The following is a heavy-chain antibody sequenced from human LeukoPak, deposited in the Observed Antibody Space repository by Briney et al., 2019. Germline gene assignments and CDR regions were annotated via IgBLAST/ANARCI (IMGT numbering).Heavy chain of an antibody. Sequence: GASVKVSCKASGGTFSSYAISWVRQAPGQGLEWMGGIIPIFGTANYAQKFQGRVTITADKSTSTAYMELSSLRSEDTAVYYCAREGGVATIPDSSGYYYGFVYWGQGTLVTVSS. D-gene: IGHD3-22*01. J-gene: IGHJ4*02. V-gene: IGHV1-69*06. CDR1: GGTFSSYA. CDR2: IIPIFGTA. CDR3: AREGGVATIPDSSGYYYGFVY.